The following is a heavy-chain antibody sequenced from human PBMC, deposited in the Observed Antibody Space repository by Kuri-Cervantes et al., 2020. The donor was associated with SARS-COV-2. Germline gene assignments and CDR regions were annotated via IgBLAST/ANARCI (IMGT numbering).Heavy chain of an antibody. J-gene: IGHJ4*02. CDR2: ISAYNGNT. Sequence: ASVKVSCRASGYTFTSYGISWVRQAPGQGLEWMGWISAYNGNTNYAQKLQGRVTMTTDTSTSTAYMELRSLGSDDTAVYYCARVGRDGYNLGAFDYWGQGVLVTVSS. D-gene: IGHD5-24*01. V-gene: IGHV1-18*01. CDR3: ARVGRDGYNLGAFDY. CDR1: GYTFTSYG.